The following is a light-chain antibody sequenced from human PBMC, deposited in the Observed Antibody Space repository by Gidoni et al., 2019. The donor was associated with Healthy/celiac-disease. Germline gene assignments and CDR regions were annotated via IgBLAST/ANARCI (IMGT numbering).Light chain of an antibody. Sequence: DIQMTQSPSSLSASVGDRVTITCQASQDISNYLNWYQQKPGKAPKLLIYDASNLETGVPSRFSGSGSGTDFTFTISSLQPEDIATYYCLQYDNLPPNFGGXTKVEIK. CDR2: DAS. CDR1: QDISNY. CDR3: LQYDNLPPN. J-gene: IGKJ4*01. V-gene: IGKV1-33*01.